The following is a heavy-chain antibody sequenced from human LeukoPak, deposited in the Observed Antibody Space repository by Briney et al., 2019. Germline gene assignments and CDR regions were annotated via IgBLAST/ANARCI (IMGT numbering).Heavy chain of an antibody. V-gene: IGHV1-2*02. CDR1: GYTFTGYY. D-gene: IGHD5-18*01. Sequence: GASVKVSCKASGYTFTGYYMHWVRQGPGQGLEWMGWINPNSGGTNYAQKFQGRVTMTRDTSISTAYMELSRLRSDDTAVYYCARVRGGYSYGRSHYYYYYMDVWGKGTTVTVSS. CDR3: ARVRGGYSYGRSHYYYYYMDV. J-gene: IGHJ6*03. CDR2: INPNSGGT.